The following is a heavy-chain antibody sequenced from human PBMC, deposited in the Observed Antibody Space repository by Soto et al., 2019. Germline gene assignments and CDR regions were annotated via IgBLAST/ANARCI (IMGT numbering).Heavy chain of an antibody. CDR2: ISGSGGST. V-gene: IGHV3-23*01. CDR1: GFTFSSYA. J-gene: IGHJ4*02. Sequence: EVQLLESGGGLVQPGGSLRLSCAASGFTFSSYAMSWVRQAPGKGLEWVSAISGSGGSTYYADSVKGRFTISRDNSKNTLYLQMNSLRAEDTAVYYCAQNPSPYRYCSSTSCLSDYWGQGTLVTVSS. CDR3: AQNPSPYRYCSSTSCLSDY. D-gene: IGHD2-2*01.